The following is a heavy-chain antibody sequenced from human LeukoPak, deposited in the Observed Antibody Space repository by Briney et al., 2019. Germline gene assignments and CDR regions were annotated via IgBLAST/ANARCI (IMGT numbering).Heavy chain of an antibody. J-gene: IGHJ3*02. CDR3: ARGGLIQRHAFDI. Sequence: PGGSLRLSCAASGFTFDDYGMSWVRHVPGKGLEWVSGINWKGGSTGNAESVKGRFTISRDNAKNSLYLQMNSLRGEDTALYYCARGGLIQRHAFDIWGQGTMVTVSS. CDR2: INWKGGST. D-gene: IGHD1-1*01. CDR1: GFTFDDYG. V-gene: IGHV3-20*04.